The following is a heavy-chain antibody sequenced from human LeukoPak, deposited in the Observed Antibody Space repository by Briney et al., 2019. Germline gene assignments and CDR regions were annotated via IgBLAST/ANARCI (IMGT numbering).Heavy chain of an antibody. CDR3: ARLQPQAKNSGYGLFDY. CDR2: IYYSGST. CDR1: GGSISSSSYY. V-gene: IGHV4-39*01. D-gene: IGHD5-12*01. J-gene: IGHJ4*02. Sequence: SETLSLTCTVSGGSISSSSYYWGWIRQPPGKGLEWIGSIYYSGSTYYNPSLKSRVTISVDTSKNQFSLKLSSVTAADTAVYYCARLQPQAKNSGYGLFDYWGQGTLVTVSS.